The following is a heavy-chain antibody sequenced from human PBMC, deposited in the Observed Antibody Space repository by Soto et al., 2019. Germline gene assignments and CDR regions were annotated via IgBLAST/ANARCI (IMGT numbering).Heavy chain of an antibody. V-gene: IGHV4-30-4*01. D-gene: IGHD2-15*01. CDR3: ARADCSGGSCYSGGAY. J-gene: IGHJ4*02. CDR2: IYYSGST. Sequence: SETLSLTCTVSGGSISSGDYYWSWIRQPPGKGLEWIGYIYYSGSTYYNPSLKSRVSISVDTSKNQFSLKLNSVTAADTAVYYCARADCSGGSCYSGGAYWGQVTLVTVS. CDR1: GGSISSGDYY.